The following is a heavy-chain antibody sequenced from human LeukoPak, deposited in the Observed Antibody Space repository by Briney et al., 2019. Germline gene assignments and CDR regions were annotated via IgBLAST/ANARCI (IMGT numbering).Heavy chain of an antibody. CDR1: GFTFSSYG. V-gene: IGHV3-23*01. D-gene: IGHD3-16*01. Sequence: PGGSLRPSCAASGFTFSSYGMSWVRQAAGKGLEWVSTISDSGSNTYYSDSVKGRFTISRDNSKNTLYMQMNSLRAEDTAVYYCAKYEVLSGGDWFDPWGQGTLVTVSS. CDR2: ISDSGSNT. J-gene: IGHJ5*02. CDR3: AKYEVLSGGDWFDP.